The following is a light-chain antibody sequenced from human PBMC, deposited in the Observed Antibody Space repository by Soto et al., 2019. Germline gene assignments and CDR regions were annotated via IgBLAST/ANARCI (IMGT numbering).Light chain of an antibody. CDR3: QSYDSSLSGYV. CDR1: SSDVGGYEY. V-gene: IGLV2-14*01. Sequence: QSALSQPASVSGSPGQSITISCTGTSSDVGGYEYVSWYQHQPDKAPKLIIYDVTNRPSGVSTRFSGSKSGNTASLTISGIQTEDEADYYCQSYDSSLSGYVFGTGTKVTVL. J-gene: IGLJ1*01. CDR2: DVT.